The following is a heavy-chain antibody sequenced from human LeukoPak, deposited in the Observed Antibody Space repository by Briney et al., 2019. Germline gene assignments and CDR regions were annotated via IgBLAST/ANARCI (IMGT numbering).Heavy chain of an antibody. CDR1: AGSLNTYY. CDR2: IYSTGST. D-gene: IGHD3-3*01. CDR3: AKTVFLSGWRFDY. Sequence: SETLSLTCTVSAGSLNTYYWSWIRQPPVKGLEWIGYIYSTGSTNYNPSLKSRVTISVDTSKNQFSLKLSSVTAADTAVYYCAKTVFLSGWRFDYWGQGTLVTVSS. J-gene: IGHJ4*02. V-gene: IGHV4-59*08.